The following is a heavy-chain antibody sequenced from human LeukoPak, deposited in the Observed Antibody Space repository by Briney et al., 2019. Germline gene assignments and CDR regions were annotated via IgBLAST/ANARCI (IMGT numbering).Heavy chain of an antibody. CDR1: GGSISSYY. Sequence: SETLSLTCTVSGGSISSYYRSWIRQPAGKGLEWIGRIYTSGSTNYNPSLKSRVTMSVDTSKNQFSLKLSSVTAADTAVYYCARVAILTGYPYYYYYYMDVWGKGTTVTVSS. J-gene: IGHJ6*03. CDR2: IYTSGST. V-gene: IGHV4-4*07. CDR3: ARVAILTGYPYYYYYYMDV. D-gene: IGHD3-9*01.